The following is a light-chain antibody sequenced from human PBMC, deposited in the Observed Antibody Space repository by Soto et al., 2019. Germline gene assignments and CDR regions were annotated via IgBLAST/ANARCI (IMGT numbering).Light chain of an antibody. J-gene: IGLJ1*01. CDR2: DVS. CDR1: SSDVGGYNY. Sequence: QSALTQPASVSGSPGQSITISCTGTSSDVGGYNYVSWYQQHPGKAPKLMIYDVSNRPSGVSNRFSGSKSGNTASLTISGLQTEDEADYYCGSDTSTSPYVFGTGTKVTVL. CDR3: GSDTSTSPYV. V-gene: IGLV2-14*01.